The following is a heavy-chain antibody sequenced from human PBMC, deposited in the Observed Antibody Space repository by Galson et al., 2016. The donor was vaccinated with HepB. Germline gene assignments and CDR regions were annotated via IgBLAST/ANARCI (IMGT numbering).Heavy chain of an antibody. J-gene: IGHJ4*02. CDR1: GFTFSSYG. Sequence: SLRLSCAASGFTFSSYGMHWVRQAPGKGLEWVAATSRSGGRTSYDDSVRGRFTISRDNSKNTLFLRMNSVGVEDTAVYFCAKSGFFGELDKWGQGTGVVVSS. D-gene: IGHD3-10*01. CDR2: TSRSGGRT. CDR3: AKSGFFGELDK. V-gene: IGHV3-23*01.